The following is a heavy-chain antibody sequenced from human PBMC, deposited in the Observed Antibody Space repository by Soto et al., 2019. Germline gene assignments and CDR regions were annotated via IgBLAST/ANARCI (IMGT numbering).Heavy chain of an antibody. D-gene: IGHD3-22*01. Sequence: ASVKVSCKASGYTFTSYGISWVRQAPGQGLEWMGWISAYNGNTNYAQKLQGRVTMTTDTSTSTAYMELRSLRSDDTAVYYCARDYDSSGYWISTALDYWGQGTLVTVSS. CDR2: ISAYNGNT. J-gene: IGHJ4*02. CDR3: ARDYDSSGYWISTALDY. CDR1: GYTFTSYG. V-gene: IGHV1-18*01.